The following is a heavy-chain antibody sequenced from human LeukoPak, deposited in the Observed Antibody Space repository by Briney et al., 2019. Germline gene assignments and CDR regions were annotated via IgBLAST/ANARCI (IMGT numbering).Heavy chain of an antibody. CDR3: AKHGWADNSPFDY. Sequence: GSLRLSCAASGFTFSSYSMNWVRQAPGKGLEWVSSITSSSSYIYYADSVKGRFTISRDNAKNSLYLQMNSLRAEDTAVYYCAKHGWADNSPFDYWGQGTLVTVSS. D-gene: IGHD6-19*01. CDR2: ITSSSSYI. J-gene: IGHJ4*02. CDR1: GFTFSSYS. V-gene: IGHV3-21*01.